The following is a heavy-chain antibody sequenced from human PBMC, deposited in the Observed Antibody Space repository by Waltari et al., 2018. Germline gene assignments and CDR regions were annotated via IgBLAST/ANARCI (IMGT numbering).Heavy chain of an antibody. J-gene: IGHJ4*02. Sequence: QVQLQESGPGLVKPSETQSLTCSVSGGSISNAGYYWNWIRQHPGKDLEWIGYIYHSGSTYYNPSLNGRVTISVDTSKNQFSLKLSSVTAADTAVYYCARERIAARQGRGGNFDYWGQGTLVTFSS. CDR3: ARERIAARQGRGGNFDY. V-gene: IGHV4-31*03. CDR2: IYHSGST. D-gene: IGHD6-6*01. CDR1: GGSISNAGYY.